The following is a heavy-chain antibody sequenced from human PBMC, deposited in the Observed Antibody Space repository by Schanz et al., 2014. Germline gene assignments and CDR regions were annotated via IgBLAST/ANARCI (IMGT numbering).Heavy chain of an antibody. CDR3: ARVDSGYDSHLYYYYYYMDV. D-gene: IGHD5-12*01. CDR1: GITLSGYG. Sequence: QVQLVESGGDVVQPGRSLRLSCAASGITLSGYGLHWVRQAPGKGLEWVGFISFDGRNTGYAHSVKGRFTISRDNSKNTVNLQMNSLRAEDTAVYYCARVDSGYDSHLYYYYYYMDVWGKGTTVTVSS. CDR2: ISFDGRNT. V-gene: IGHV3-30*03. J-gene: IGHJ6*03.